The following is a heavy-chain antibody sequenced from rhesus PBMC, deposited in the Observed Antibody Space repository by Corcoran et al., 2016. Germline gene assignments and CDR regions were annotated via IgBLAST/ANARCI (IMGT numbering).Heavy chain of an antibody. CDR3: ARDPPESEVTFDY. D-gene: IGHD4-17*01. V-gene: IGHV4S19*01. CDR1: GGSISTTNW. CDR2: ISGSSGDT. Sequence: QVQLQESGPGLVKPSETLSLTCAVSGGSISTTNWWSWIRQSPGKGLEWIGYISGSSGDTFYHPSPKSRVTISKDTSKNQFSLKLSSVTAADTAVYYCARDPPESEVTFDYWGQGVLVTVSS. J-gene: IGHJ4*01.